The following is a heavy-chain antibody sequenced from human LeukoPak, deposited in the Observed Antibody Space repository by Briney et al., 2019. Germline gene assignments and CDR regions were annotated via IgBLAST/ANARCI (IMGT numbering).Heavy chain of an antibody. V-gene: IGHV3-21*01. J-gene: IGHJ4*02. CDR2: ISSSSSYI. Sequence: GGSLRLSCAAPGFTFSSYSMNWVRQAPGKGLEWVSSISSSSSYICYADSVKGRFTISRDNAKNSLYLQMNSLRAEDTAVYYCARGIAAAGTDYWGQGTLVTVSS. D-gene: IGHD6-13*01. CDR3: ARGIAAAGTDY. CDR1: GFTFSSYS.